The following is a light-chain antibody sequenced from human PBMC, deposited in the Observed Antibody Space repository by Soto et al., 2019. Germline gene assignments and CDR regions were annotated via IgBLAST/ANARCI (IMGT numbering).Light chain of an antibody. CDR3: QQYGNTHLT. CDR1: QSIGSY. V-gene: IGKV3-20*01. J-gene: IGKJ4*01. Sequence: EIVLTQSPGTLSLSPGERATLSCRASQSIGSYLAWYQHKLGQPPRLLIYGASTRATGIPDRFSGSGSGTDFTLTISRLEPEDFAVYYCQQYGNTHLTFGGGTKVDIK. CDR2: GAS.